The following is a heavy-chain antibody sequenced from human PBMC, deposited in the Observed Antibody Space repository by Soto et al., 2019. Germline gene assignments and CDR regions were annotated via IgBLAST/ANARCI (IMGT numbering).Heavy chain of an antibody. Sequence: ASVKVSCKASGYTFTGYYMHWVRQAPGQGLEWMGWINPSGGSTSYAQKFQGRVTMTRDTSTSTVYMELSSLRSEDTAVYYWARNFGVGFLTNYYYSGMDVGGQGTRVPVSS. CDR1: GYTFTGYY. J-gene: IGHJ6*02. CDR3: ARNFGVGFLTNYYYSGMDV. D-gene: IGHD3-10*01. V-gene: IGHV1-46*01. CDR2: INPSGGST.